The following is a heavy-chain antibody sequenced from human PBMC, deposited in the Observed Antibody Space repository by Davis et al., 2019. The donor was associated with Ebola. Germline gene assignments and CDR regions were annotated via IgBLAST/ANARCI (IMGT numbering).Heavy chain of an antibody. CDR2: IKQDGSEK. CDR1: GFTFSRYA. J-gene: IGHJ6*04. Sequence: GESLKISCTASGFTFSRYAMTWVRQAPGKGLEWVANIKQDGSEKYYVDSVKGRFTISRDNAKNSLYLQMNSLRAEDTAVYYCARDPGSSWYFMDVWGKGTTVAVSS. D-gene: IGHD6-13*01. V-gene: IGHV3-7*01. CDR3: ARDPGSSWYFMDV.